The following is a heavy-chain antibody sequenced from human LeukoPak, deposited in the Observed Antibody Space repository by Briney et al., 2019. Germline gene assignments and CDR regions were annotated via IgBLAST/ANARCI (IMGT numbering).Heavy chain of an antibody. CDR2: ISGGGGST. CDR3: AKDRASYDFWSGYYANDI. CDR1: GFTFSSYA. D-gene: IGHD3-3*01. V-gene: IGHV3-23*01. Sequence: PGGSLRLSCAASGFTFSSYAMSWVRQAPGKGLEWVSAISGGGGSTYYADSVKGRFTISRDNSKNTLYLQMNSLRAEDTAVYCCAKDRASYDFWSGYYANDIRGQGTLVTVSS. J-gene: IGHJ4*02.